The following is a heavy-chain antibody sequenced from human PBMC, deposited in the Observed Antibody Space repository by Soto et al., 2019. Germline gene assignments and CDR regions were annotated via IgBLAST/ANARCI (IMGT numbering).Heavy chain of an antibody. Sequence: PXESLKVSCKCSGYSFTSYWIGLVRQMPGKGLEWMGIIYPGDSDTRYSPSFQGQVTISADKSISTAYLQWSSLKASDTAMYYCERHGASGYLEEGYFDYWGQGTLVT. D-gene: IGHD5-12*01. CDR1: GYSFTSYW. CDR3: ERHGASGYLEEGYFDY. CDR2: IYPGDSDT. V-gene: IGHV5-51*01. J-gene: IGHJ4*02.